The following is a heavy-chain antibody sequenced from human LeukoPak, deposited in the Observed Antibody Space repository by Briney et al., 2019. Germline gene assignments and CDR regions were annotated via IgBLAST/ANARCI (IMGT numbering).Heavy chain of an antibody. D-gene: IGHD3-3*01. CDR3: ARDWGPYDFWSGYYASFDY. CDR2: ISSSSSYI. CDR1: GFTFSSYS. J-gene: IGHJ4*02. Sequence: PGGSLRLSCAASGFTFSSYSMNWVRQAPGKGLEWVSSISSSSSYIYYADSVKGRFTISRDNAKNSLYLQMNSLRAEDTAVYYCARDWGPYDFWSGYYASFDYWGQGTLVTVSS. V-gene: IGHV3-21*01.